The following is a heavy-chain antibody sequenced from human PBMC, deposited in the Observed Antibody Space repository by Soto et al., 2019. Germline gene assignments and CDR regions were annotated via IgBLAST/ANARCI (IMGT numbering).Heavy chain of an antibody. CDR3: EKTTAAADTTVDY. CDR1: GFTFSSYA. Sequence: EVQLLESGGGLEQPGGSLRLSCVASGFTFSSYAMSWVRQTQGKGLEWVSTVSGSGGSTFYADSVKGRFTITRDNAKNTLHLQMNSLRVEATAVYYCEKTTAAADTTVDYWGQGTLVTVSS. D-gene: IGHD6-13*01. V-gene: IGHV3-23*01. CDR2: VSGSGGST. J-gene: IGHJ4*02.